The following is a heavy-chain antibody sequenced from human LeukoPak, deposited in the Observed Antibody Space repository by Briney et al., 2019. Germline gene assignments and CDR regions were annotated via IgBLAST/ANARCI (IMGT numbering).Heavy chain of an antibody. Sequence: ASVKVSCKASGYTFTSYYMHWVRQAPGQGLEWMGIINPSGGSTSYAQKFQGRVTMTRDMSTSTVYMELSSLRSEDTAVYYCARGDSDYSNYPDAFDIWGQGTMVTVSS. CDR3: ARGDSDYSNYPDAFDI. J-gene: IGHJ3*02. D-gene: IGHD4-11*01. V-gene: IGHV1-46*01. CDR2: INPSGGST. CDR1: GYTFTSYY.